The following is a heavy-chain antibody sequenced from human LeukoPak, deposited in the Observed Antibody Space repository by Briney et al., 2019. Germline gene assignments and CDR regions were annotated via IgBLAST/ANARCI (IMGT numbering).Heavy chain of an antibody. CDR3: ARRGPWSGSFDY. CDR2: IYYSGST. J-gene: IGHJ4*02. D-gene: IGHD3-3*01. V-gene: IGHV4-59*08. Sequence: PSETLSLTCTVSGGSISSYYWSWIRQPPGKGLEWIGYIYYSGSTNYNPSLKSRVTISVDTSKNQFSLRLNSVTAADTAVYYCARRGPWSGSFDYWGQGALVTVSS. CDR1: GGSISSYY.